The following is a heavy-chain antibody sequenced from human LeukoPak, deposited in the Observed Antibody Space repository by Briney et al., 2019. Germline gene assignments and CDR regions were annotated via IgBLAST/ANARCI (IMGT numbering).Heavy chain of an antibody. CDR2: INHSGST. CDR1: GGSFSGYY. V-gene: IGHV4-34*01. CDR3: ARGNSSSSGRYFDY. Sequence: PSETLSLTCAVYGGSFSGYYWSWIRQPPGKGLGWIGEINHSGSTNYNPSLKSRVTISVDTSKNQFSLKLSSVTAADTAVYYCARGNSSSSGRYFDYWGQGTLVTVSS. J-gene: IGHJ4*02. D-gene: IGHD6-6*01.